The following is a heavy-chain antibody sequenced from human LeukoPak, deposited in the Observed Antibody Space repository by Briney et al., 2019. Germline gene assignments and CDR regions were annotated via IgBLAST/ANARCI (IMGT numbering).Heavy chain of an antibody. CDR1: GGSISSSSYY. Sequence: PSETLSLTCTVSGGSISSSSYYWGWIRQPPGKGLEWIGSIYYSGSTYYNPSLKSRVTISVDTSKNQFSLKLSSATAADTAVYYCASEAAGYCSGGSCYPPNWFDPWGQGTLVTVSS. CDR2: IYYSGST. J-gene: IGHJ5*02. CDR3: ASEAAGYCSGGSCYPPNWFDP. D-gene: IGHD2-15*01. V-gene: IGHV4-39*01.